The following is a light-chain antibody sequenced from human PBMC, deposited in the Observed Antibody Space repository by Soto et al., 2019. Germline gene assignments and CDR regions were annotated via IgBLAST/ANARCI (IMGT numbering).Light chain of an antibody. Sequence: EFVLTQSPGTLSLSPGERATLSCRASQTVRNNYLAWYQQKPGQAPRLLIYDASSRATGIPDRFSGGGSGTDFTLTISRLEPEDFAVYYCQQFSRYPLTFGGGNKGDIK. J-gene: IGKJ4*01. CDR1: QTVRNNY. V-gene: IGKV3-20*01. CDR2: DAS. CDR3: QQFSRYPLT.